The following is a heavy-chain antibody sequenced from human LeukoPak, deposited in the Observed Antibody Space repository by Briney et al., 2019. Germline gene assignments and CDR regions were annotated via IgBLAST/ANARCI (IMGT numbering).Heavy chain of an antibody. CDR3: ARVISSTTYYGMDV. CDR1: GLTFSKYA. CDR2: ITETGGST. Sequence: GGSLRLSCAASGLTFSKYAMSWVRQAPGKGLEWVSGITETGGSTNYADSVKGRFTISRDNSKNTVHLQMGSLRADDTAVFYCARVISSTTYYGMDVWGQGTTVIVSS. D-gene: IGHD5/OR15-5a*01. J-gene: IGHJ6*02. V-gene: IGHV3-23*01.